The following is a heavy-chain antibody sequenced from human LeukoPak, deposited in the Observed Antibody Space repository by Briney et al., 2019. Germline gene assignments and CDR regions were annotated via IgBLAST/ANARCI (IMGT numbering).Heavy chain of an antibody. CDR3: ATLRSAKAYYDVWSGYSASGY. Sequence: GGSLRLSCAASGFTLSSHAMRWVRQPPGKGLEWVSAISGSGWSTYYADSVKGRFTIYRDNYKHTLYLQMNSLRAEDTAVYYCATLRSAKAYYDVWSGYSASGYWGQGTLVTVSS. CDR1: GFTLSSHA. CDR2: ISGSGWST. J-gene: IGHJ4*02. D-gene: IGHD3-3*01. V-gene: IGHV3-23*01.